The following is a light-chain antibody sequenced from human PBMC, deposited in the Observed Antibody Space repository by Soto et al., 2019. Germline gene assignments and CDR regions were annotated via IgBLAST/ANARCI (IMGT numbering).Light chain of an antibody. CDR1: QGVRSY. V-gene: IGKV1-9*01. CDR2: GAS. Sequence: IQLTQSPSSLSASVGDRVTITCRASQGVRSYLAWFQQRPGKAPKLLIFGASTLQNGVPARFSGGGFGTEFTLTITCLQPEDFATYYCHQVCTYPRTFGQGTKVEI. J-gene: IGKJ1*01. CDR3: HQVCTYPRT.